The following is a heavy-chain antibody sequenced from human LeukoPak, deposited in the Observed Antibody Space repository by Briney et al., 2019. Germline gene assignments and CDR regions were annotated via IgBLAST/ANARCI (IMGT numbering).Heavy chain of an antibody. CDR2: ISSESGYR. CDR3: ACKSRGHFDI. D-gene: IGHD2/OR15-2a*01. Sequence: AGSLRLSCVASGFTFSSYSMMWVRQAPGKGLEWVSSISSESGYRYFADPVRGRFTISRDNANNSLLLQMISLRVEDTAVYYCACKSRGHFDIWGQGTMVTVSS. CDR1: GFTFSSYS. V-gene: IGHV3-21*01. J-gene: IGHJ3*02.